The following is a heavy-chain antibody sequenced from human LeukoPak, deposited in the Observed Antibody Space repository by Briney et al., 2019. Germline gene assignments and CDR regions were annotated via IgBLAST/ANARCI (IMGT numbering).Heavy chain of an antibody. CDR1: GFTFSSYA. V-gene: IGHV3-23*01. D-gene: IGHD6-19*01. J-gene: IGHJ3*02. Sequence: PGRSLRLSCAASGFTFSSYAMSWVRQAPGKGLEWVSAISGSGGSTYYADSVKGRFTISRDNSKNTLYLQMNSLRAEDTAVYYCAKGVRQWLVVEDAFDIWGQGTMVTVSS. CDR3: AKGVRQWLVVEDAFDI. CDR2: ISGSGGST.